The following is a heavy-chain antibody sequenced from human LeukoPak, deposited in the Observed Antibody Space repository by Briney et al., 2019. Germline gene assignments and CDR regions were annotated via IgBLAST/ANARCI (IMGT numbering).Heavy chain of an antibody. V-gene: IGHV4-30-2*01. D-gene: IGHD2-2*01. Sequence: PSQTLSLTCAVSGGSISSGGYSWSWIRQPPGKGLEWIGYIYHSGSTYYNPSLKSRVTISVDRSKNQFSLKLSSVTAADTAVYYCARVRSSTSWSSHDAFDIWGQGTMVTVSS. CDR1: GGSISSGGYS. CDR3: ARVRSSTSWSSHDAFDI. J-gene: IGHJ3*02. CDR2: IYHSGST.